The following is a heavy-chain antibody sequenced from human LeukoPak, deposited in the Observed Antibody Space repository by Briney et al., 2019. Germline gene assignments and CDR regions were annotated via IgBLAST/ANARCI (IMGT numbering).Heavy chain of an antibody. Sequence: GGSLRLSCAASGFSFSRYWMTWVRQAPGKGLEWVGNIKGDESDDHYVASVRGRFTISRDNAKRSLYLQTNNLRAEDTGVYYCARVADYDFLSGYYSPFDHCGQGVLVIVSS. CDR1: GFSFSRYW. CDR3: ARVADYDFLSGYYSPFDH. J-gene: IGHJ4*02. V-gene: IGHV3-7*01. D-gene: IGHD3-3*01. CDR2: IKGDESDD.